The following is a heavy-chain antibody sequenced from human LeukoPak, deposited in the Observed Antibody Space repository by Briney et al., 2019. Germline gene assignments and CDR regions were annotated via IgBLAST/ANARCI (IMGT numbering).Heavy chain of an antibody. Sequence: SETLSLTCTVSGGSISSGGYYWSWIRQHPGKGLEWTGYIYYSGSTYYNPSLKSRVIISVDTSKNQFSLKLSSVTAADTAVYYCARMDGSGINWFDPWGRGTLVTVSS. J-gene: IGHJ5*02. CDR2: IYYSGST. V-gene: IGHV4-31*03. D-gene: IGHD3-10*01. CDR3: ARMDGSGINWFDP. CDR1: GGSISSGGYY.